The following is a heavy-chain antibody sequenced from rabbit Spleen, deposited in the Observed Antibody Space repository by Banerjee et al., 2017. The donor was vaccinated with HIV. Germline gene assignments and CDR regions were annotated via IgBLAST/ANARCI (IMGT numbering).Heavy chain of an antibody. CDR3: ARDLAGVFGWNFSL. CDR1: GFSFSDRDV. CDR2: INTATGKD. D-gene: IGHD4-1*01. V-gene: IGHV1S45*01. J-gene: IGHJ4*01. Sequence: QEQLVESGGGLVKPEGSLTLTCKASGFSFSDRDVMCWVRQAPGKGLEWIGCINTATGKDVYASWAKGRFTISTTSSTTVTLQMTSLTAADAATYFCARDLAGVFGWNFSLWGPGTLVTVS.